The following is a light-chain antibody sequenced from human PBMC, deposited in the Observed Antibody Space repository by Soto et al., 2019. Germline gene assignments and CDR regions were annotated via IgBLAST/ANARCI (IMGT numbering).Light chain of an antibody. V-gene: IGKV1-39*01. CDR1: QTIGTF. Sequence: DIQATQSPSSLSASVGDRGTITCRTSQTIGTFLNWYQQKPGKVPXXLISSASSLHAGVPSRFSASGSGTDFTLTISSIKPEDFAAYYCQQSYLTWTFGQGTKVDIK. CDR2: SAS. J-gene: IGKJ1*01. CDR3: QQSYLTWT.